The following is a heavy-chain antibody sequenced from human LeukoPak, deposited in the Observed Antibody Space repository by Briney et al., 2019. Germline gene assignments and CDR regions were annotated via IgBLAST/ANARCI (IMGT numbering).Heavy chain of an antibody. Sequence: SETLSLTCGISGDSITTNSYWWGWIRQPPGKGLEWIGSIFHTGNTYYNPSLKSRVTMSVDTSKNQFSLKLSSVTAADTAVYYCARDGGVAVSGPPGYWGQGTLVTVSS. J-gene: IGHJ4*02. D-gene: IGHD6-19*01. CDR2: IFHTGNT. V-gene: IGHV4-39*07. CDR3: ARDGGVAVSGPPGY. CDR1: GDSITTNSYW.